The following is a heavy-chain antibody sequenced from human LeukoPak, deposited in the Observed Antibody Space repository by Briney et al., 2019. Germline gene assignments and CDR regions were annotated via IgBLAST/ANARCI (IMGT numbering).Heavy chain of an antibody. D-gene: IGHD6-13*01. Sequence: SETLSLTCTVSGGSLSSGGYYWSWIRQHPGKGLEWIGYIYYSGSTYYNPSLKSRVTISVDTSKNQFSLKLSSVTAADTAVYYCARVSSSSSFHYYYGMDVGGQGTTVTVSS. CDR1: GGSLSSGGYY. J-gene: IGHJ6*02. CDR3: ARVSSSSSFHYYYGMDV. V-gene: IGHV4-31*03. CDR2: IYYSGST.